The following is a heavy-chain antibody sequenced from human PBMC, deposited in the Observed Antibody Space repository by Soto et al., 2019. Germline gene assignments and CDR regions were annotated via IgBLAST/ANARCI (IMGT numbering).Heavy chain of an antibody. CDR2: ISAYNGNT. D-gene: IGHD2-15*01. Sequence: ASVKVSCKASGYTFTSYGISWVRQAPGQGLEWMGWISAYNGNTNSAQKLQGRVTMTTDTSTSTAYMELRSLRSDDTAVYYCDRCAVAPASGDYWGQGTLVTVSS. CDR1: GYTFTSYG. V-gene: IGHV1-18*01. J-gene: IGHJ4*02. CDR3: DRCAVAPASGDY.